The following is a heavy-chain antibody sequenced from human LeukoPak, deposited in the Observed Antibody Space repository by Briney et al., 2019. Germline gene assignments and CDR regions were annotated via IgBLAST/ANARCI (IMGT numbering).Heavy chain of an antibody. D-gene: IGHD2-2*01. J-gene: IGHJ3*02. Sequence: VASVKVSCKASGHTFTTYYMHWVRQAPGQGLEWMGIINPSGGSTSYAQKFQGRVTMTRDTSTITVYMELSSLRSEDTPVYYCARVGTNPLPDAFDIWGQGTMVTVSS. CDR2: INPSGGST. V-gene: IGHV1-46*01. CDR3: ARVGTNPLPDAFDI. CDR1: GHTFTTYY.